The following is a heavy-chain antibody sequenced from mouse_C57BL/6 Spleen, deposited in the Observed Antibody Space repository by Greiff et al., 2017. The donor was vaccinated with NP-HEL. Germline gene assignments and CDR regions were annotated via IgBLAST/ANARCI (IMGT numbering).Heavy chain of an antibody. D-gene: IGHD4-1*01. V-gene: IGHV2-6-1*01. CDR3: ARHAPGTGAMDY. CDR2: IWGDGST. J-gene: IGHJ4*01. CDR1: GFSLTSYG. Sequence: QVQLQQSGPGLVAPSQSLSITCTVSGFSLTSYGVHWVRQTPGKGLEWLVVIWGDGSTTYYSDPIPRLRISKDNSKIQVFLKMNSLQTDDTAMYYCARHAPGTGAMDYWGQGTTVTVSS.